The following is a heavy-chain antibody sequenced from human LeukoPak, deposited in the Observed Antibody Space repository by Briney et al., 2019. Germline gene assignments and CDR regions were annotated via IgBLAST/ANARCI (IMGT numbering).Heavy chain of an antibody. CDR1: GYTFTGYY. V-gene: IGHV1-2*02. Sequence: ASVKVSCKASGYTFTGYYIHWVRQAPGQGLEWMGWINPNSGGTNYAQKFQGGVTMTRDTSISTAYMELSRLRSDDTAVYYCARDKAYYYGSGSYYTRTAFDYWGQGTLVTVSS. CDR3: ARDKAYYYGSGSYYTRTAFDY. D-gene: IGHD3-10*01. CDR2: INPNSGGT. J-gene: IGHJ4*02.